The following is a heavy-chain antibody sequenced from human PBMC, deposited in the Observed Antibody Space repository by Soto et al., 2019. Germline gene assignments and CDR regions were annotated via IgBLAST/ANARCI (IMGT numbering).Heavy chain of an antibody. CDR2: ISYDGSNK. V-gene: IGHV3-30*18. CDR1: GFTFSSYG. Sequence: QVQLVESGGGVVQPGRSLRLSCAASGFTFSSYGMHWVRQAPGKGLEWVAGISYDGSNKYYADSVKGRFTISRDNSKNTLYLQMNRLRAEDTAVYYCAKDRRKVVVAAPFDYWGQGTLVTVSS. J-gene: IGHJ4*02. CDR3: AKDRRKVVVAAPFDY. D-gene: IGHD2-15*01.